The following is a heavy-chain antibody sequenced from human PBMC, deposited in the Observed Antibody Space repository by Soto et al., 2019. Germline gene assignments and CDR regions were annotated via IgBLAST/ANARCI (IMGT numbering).Heavy chain of an antibody. CDR1: GYTFTSYD. V-gene: IGHV1-8*01. Sequence: ASVKVSCKASGYTFTSYDINWVRQATGQGLEWMGWMNPNSGNTGYAQKFQGRVTMTRNTSISTAYMELSSLRSEDTAVYYCATAGASTVTLYCMDVWGQGTTVTVSS. J-gene: IGHJ6*02. D-gene: IGHD4-17*01. CDR3: ATAGASTVTLYCMDV. CDR2: MNPNSGNT.